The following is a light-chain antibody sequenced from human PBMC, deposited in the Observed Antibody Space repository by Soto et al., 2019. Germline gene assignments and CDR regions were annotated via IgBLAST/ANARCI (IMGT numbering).Light chain of an antibody. J-gene: IGKJ2*01. CDR2: FAS. V-gene: IGKV1-39*01. Sequence: DLRMTQSPSSLSASVGDRVTITCRANQYISNYLHWYQQRPGKAPKLLISFASVLQSGVPSRFSGSGSGTDFTLTINSLQPEDFATYYCQQSHSISYTFGQGTKLEIK. CDR3: QQSHSISYT. CDR1: QYISNY.